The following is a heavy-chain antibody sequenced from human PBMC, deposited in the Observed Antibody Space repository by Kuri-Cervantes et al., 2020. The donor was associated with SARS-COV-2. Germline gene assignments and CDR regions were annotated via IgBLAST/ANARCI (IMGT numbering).Heavy chain of an antibody. CDR1: GYTFTSYD. CDR2: MNPNSGNT. CDR3: AREGLGYCSGGSCFSAFDI. D-gene: IGHD2-15*01. J-gene: IGHJ3*02. V-gene: IGHV1-8*01. Sequence: ASVKVSCKASGYTFTSYDINWVRQATGQGLEWMGWMNPNSGNTGYAQKFQGRVTMTRNTSISTAYMELSSLRSEDTAVYYCAREGLGYCSGGSCFSAFDIWGQGTMVTVSS.